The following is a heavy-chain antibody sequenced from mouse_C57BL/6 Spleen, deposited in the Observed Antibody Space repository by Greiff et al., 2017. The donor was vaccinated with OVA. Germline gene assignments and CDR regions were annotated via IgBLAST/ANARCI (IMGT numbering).Heavy chain of an antibody. D-gene: IGHD2-4*01. CDR2: IYPGDGDT. V-gene: IGHV1-82*01. Sequence: QVQLQQSGPELVKPGASVKISCKASGYAFSSSWMNWVKQRPGKGLEWIGRIYPGDGDTNYNGKFKGKATLTADKSSSTAYMHLSSLTSEDSAVYFCARDDYGSFDYWGQGTTLTVSS. CDR3: ARDDYGSFDY. CDR1: GYAFSSSW. J-gene: IGHJ2*01.